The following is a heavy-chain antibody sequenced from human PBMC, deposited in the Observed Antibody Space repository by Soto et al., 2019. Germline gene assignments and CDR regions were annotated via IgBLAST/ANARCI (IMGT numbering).Heavy chain of an antibody. CDR3: ARAGGYGRSTSCHYNWVDP. CDR1: GYTFTSYA. V-gene: IGHV1-3*01. D-gene: IGHD2-2*01. CDR2: INAGNGNT. Sequence: QVQLVQSGAEVKKPGASVKVSCKASGYTFTSYAMHWVRQAPGQRLEWMGWINAGNGNTKYSQKFQGRVTITRDTAARTAYRELSSLRSEDTAVYYCARAGGYGRSTSCHYNWVDPWGQGTLVTVSS. J-gene: IGHJ5*02.